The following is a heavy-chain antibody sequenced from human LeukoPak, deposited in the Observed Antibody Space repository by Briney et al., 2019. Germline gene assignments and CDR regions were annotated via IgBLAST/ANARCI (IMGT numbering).Heavy chain of an antibody. CDR2: IYYSGST. J-gene: IGHJ4*02. CDR3: ARAGRVYSYGSPFDY. D-gene: IGHD5-18*01. V-gene: IGHV4-59*08. Sequence: SETLSLTCTVSGGSISSYYWSWIRQPPGKGLEWIGYIYYSGSTNYNPSLKSRVTISVDTSKNQFSLELSSVTAADTAVYYCARAGRVYSYGSPFDYWGQGTLVTVSS. CDR1: GGSISSYY.